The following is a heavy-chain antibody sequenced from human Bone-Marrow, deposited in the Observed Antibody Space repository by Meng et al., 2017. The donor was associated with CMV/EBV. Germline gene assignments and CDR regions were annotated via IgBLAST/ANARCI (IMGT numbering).Heavy chain of an antibody. J-gene: IGHJ4*02. D-gene: IGHD3-22*01. CDR3: ARAVRDDYYASSGYPSGFDY. CDR1: GYTFAGYY. CDR2: INPHSGGT. V-gene: IGHV1-2*02. Sequence: ASVKVSCKASGYTFAGYYMHWVRQAPGQGLEWMGWINPHSGGTSYAQKFQGRVTMTRDTSISTAYMELSRLRSDDTAVYYCARAVRDDYYASSGYPSGFDYWGQGTLVTVSS.